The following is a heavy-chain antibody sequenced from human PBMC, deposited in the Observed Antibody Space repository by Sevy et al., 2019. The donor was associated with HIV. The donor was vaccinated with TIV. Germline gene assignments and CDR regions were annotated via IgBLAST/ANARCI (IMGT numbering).Heavy chain of an antibody. J-gene: IGHJ6*02. CDR3: ARDKNAYYYGLDV. CDR2: FYTGSKT. Sequence: GGSLRLSCAVSGFPVSSSYMNWVRQAPGKGLEWVSVFYTGSKTDYADSVKGRFTMSRDNPKNTRYLQMNGLRAEDTAVYYCARDKNAYYYGLDVWGQGTTVTVSS. CDR1: GFPVSSSY. V-gene: IGHV3-53*01.